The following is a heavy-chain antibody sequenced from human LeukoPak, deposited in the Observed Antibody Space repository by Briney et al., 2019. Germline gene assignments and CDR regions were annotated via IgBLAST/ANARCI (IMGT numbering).Heavy chain of an antibody. CDR3: ARDYGHNYDFWSGSGMDV. V-gene: IGHV3-21*01. D-gene: IGHD3-3*01. CDR2: ISSSSSYI. Sequence: PGGSLGLSCAASGFTFSSYSLNWVRQAPGKGLEWVPSISSSSSYIYYADSVKGRFTISRDNAKNSLYLQMNSLRAEDTAVYYCARDYGHNYDFWSGSGMDVWGKGTTVTVSS. CDR1: GFTFSSYS. J-gene: IGHJ6*04.